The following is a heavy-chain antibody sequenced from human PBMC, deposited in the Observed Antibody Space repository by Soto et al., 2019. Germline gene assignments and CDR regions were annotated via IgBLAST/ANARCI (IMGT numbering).Heavy chain of an antibody. CDR3: ARVFLGNSGYDEGYYYYYGMDV. V-gene: IGHV1-69*06. CDR1: GGTFSSYA. J-gene: IGHJ6*02. D-gene: IGHD5-12*01. Sequence: GASVKVSCKASGGTFSSYAISWVRQAPGQGLEWMGGIIPIFGTANYAQKFQGRVTITADKSTSTAYMELSSLRSEDTAVYYCARVFLGNSGYDEGYYYYYGMDVWGQGTTVTVSS. CDR2: IIPIFGTA.